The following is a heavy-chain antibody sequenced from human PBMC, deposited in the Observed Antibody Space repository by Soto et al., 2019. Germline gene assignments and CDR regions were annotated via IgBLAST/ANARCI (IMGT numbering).Heavy chain of an antibody. CDR3: ARADGPGFVGP. CDR1: GYTFTSYG. D-gene: IGHD2-2*01. J-gene: IGHJ5*02. CDR2: INAGNGNT. Sequence: QVQLVQSGAEGKKPGASGKVSCKASGYTFTSYGIQWVRQAPGQRLEWMGWINAGNGNTKYSQKFQGRVTITRDTSASTAYMELSSLRSEDTAVYYCARADGPGFVGPWGQGTLVTVSS. V-gene: IGHV1-3*01.